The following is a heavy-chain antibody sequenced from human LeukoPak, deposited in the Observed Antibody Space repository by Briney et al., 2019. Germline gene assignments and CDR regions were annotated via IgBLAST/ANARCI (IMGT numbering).Heavy chain of an antibody. V-gene: IGHV3-23*01. D-gene: IGHD3-22*01. Sequence: PGGSLRLSCAASGFTFSSYAMSWVRQAPGKGLEWVSAISGSGGSTYYADSVKGRFTISRGNSKNALYLQMNSLRAEDTAVYYCAKDEGYYYDSSGYPWGQGTLVTVSS. J-gene: IGHJ5*02. CDR3: AKDEGYYYDSSGYP. CDR2: ISGSGGST. CDR1: GFTFSSYA.